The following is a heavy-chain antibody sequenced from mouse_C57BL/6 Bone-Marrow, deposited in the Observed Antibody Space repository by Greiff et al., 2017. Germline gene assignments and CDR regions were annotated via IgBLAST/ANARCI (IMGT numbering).Heavy chain of an antibody. V-gene: IGHV1-26*01. CDR3: ARSLYYGRYFDV. D-gene: IGHD1-2*01. CDR1: GYTFTDYY. CDR2: INPNNGGT. Sequence: EVQLQQSGPELVKPGASVKISCKASGYTFTDYYMNWVKQSPGKSLEWIGDINPNNGGTSYNQKFKGKATLTVDKSSSTAYMELRSLTSEDSAVYYCARSLYYGRYFDVWGTGTTVTVAS. J-gene: IGHJ1*03.